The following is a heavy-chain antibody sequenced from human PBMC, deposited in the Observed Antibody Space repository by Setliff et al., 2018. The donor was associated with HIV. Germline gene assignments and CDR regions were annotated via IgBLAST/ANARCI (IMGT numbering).Heavy chain of an antibody. Sequence: SETLSLTCTVSGASIVTTEHYWGWVRQAPGKGLEWVGSAYYGADRYYNPSLKSRVTISVDTSKNQFSLSLRSVTAADTAVYYCTRHGAYYEFLTYYYPRYSFDYWGQGTLVTVSS. V-gene: IGHV4-39*01. D-gene: IGHD3-9*01. CDR3: TRHGAYYEFLTYYYPRYSFDY. J-gene: IGHJ4*02. CDR2: AYYGADR. CDR1: GASIVTTEHY.